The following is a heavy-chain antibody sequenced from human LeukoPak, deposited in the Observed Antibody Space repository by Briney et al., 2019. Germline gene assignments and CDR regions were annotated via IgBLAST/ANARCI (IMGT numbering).Heavy chain of an antibody. CDR2: ISSSSYI. CDR1: GFTFSSYS. J-gene: IGHJ3*02. D-gene: IGHD3-22*01. V-gene: IGHV3-21*01. Sequence: GGSLRLSCAASGFTFSSYSMNWVRQAPGKGLEWVSSISSSSYIYYADSVKGRFTISRDNAKNSLYLQMNSLRAEDTAVYYCARDSDSSVVDAFDTWGQGTMVTVSS. CDR3: ARDSDSSVVDAFDT.